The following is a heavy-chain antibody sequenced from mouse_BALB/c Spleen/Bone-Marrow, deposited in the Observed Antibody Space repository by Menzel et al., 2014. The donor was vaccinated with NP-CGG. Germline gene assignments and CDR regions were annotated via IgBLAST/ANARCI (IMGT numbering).Heavy chain of an antibody. CDR3: ARGGDRYDDWFAY. CDR1: GYTFTDYN. Sequence: EVQRVESGPELVKPGASVKISCKASGYTFTDYNMHWVKQSHGKSLEWIGYIYPYNGGTGYNQKFKSKATLTVDNSSGTAYMELRSLTSEDSAVYYCARGGDRYDDWFAYWGQGTLVTVSA. CDR2: IYPYNGGT. V-gene: IGHV1S29*02. D-gene: IGHD2-14*01. J-gene: IGHJ3*01.